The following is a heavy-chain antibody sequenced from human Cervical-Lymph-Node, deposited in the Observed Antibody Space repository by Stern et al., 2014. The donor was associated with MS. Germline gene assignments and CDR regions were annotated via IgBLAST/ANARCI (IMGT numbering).Heavy chain of an antibody. J-gene: IGHJ5*01. D-gene: IGHD4-11*01. CDR2: IYHTGVT. CDR1: GGPMTSGGYY. Sequence: QVQLQESGPGLVKPSQTLSLTCTVSGGPMTSGGYYWGWIRQSPGKGLEWIGFIYHTGVTYYTPSLSSRATFSVDTSKNQFSLKLISVTAADTAVYYFARDVPSNFNCFDSWGQGTLVTVSS. CDR3: ARDVPSNFNCFDS. V-gene: IGHV4-31*03.